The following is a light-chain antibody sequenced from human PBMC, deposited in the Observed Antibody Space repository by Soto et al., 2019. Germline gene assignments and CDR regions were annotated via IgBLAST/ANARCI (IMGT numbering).Light chain of an antibody. J-gene: IGKJ5*01. CDR3: KKYKSYLIN. Sequence: IQMTQSPSTLSASVGDIVTLTFRASQSISSWLAWYQQKPGKAPKVLIYDAYSLESGVKSRFSGSGSGTEFTITIRSMQNDDFATYYCKKYKSYLINFGKGKRLALK. CDR2: DAY. CDR1: QSISSW. V-gene: IGKV1-5*01.